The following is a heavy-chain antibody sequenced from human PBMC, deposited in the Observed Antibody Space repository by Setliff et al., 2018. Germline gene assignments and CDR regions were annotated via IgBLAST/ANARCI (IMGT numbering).Heavy chain of an antibody. CDR1: GFTFSSYG. J-gene: IGHJ4*02. V-gene: IGHV3-30*02. D-gene: IGHD3-9*01. Sequence: PGGSLRLSCAASGFTFSSYGMHWVRQAPGKGLEWVAFIRYDGSNKYYADSVKGRFTISRDNSKNTLYLQMNSLRAEDTAVYYCAKDSLLRYFDWLLDYFDYWGQGTLVTVSS. CDR2: IRYDGSNK. CDR3: AKDSLLRYFDWLLDYFDY.